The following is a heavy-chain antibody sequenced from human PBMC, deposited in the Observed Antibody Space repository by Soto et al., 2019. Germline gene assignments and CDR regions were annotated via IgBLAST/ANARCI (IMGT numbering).Heavy chain of an antibody. CDR1: GYTFTSYA. J-gene: IGHJ4*02. Sequence: QVQLVQSGAEVKKPGASVKVSCKASGYTFTSYAMHWVRQAPGQRLEWMGWINAGNGNTKYSQKFQGRVTITRDTSASTAYMELSSLRSEDTAVYYCARGKLYYYDFWSGYLYYWGQGTLVTVSS. CDR3: ARGKLYYYDFWSGYLYY. V-gene: IGHV1-3*01. D-gene: IGHD3-3*01. CDR2: INAGNGNT.